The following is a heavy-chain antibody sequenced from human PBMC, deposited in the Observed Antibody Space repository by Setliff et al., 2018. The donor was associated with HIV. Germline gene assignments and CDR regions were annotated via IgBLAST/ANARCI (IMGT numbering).Heavy chain of an antibody. Sequence: SVKVSCKVSGDTFNNYGLNWVRQAPGQGLEWMGGIIPIFKSADYAQKFQGRVTITTDESTITAYMELSSLRSEDTAVYYCARDTGQQLVGFDIWGQGTMVTVSS. J-gene: IGHJ3*02. CDR3: ARDTGQQLVGFDI. D-gene: IGHD6-13*01. CDR1: GDTFNNYG. V-gene: IGHV1-69*05. CDR2: IIPIFKSA.